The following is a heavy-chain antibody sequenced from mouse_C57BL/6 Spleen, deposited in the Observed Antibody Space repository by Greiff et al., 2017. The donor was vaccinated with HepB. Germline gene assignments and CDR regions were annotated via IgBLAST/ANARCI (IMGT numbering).Heavy chain of an antibody. CDR1: GYTFTSYW. Sequence: QVQLQQPGAELVMPGASVKLSCKASGYTFTSYWMHWVKQRPGQGLEWIGEIDPSDSYTNYNQKFKGKSTLTVDKSSSTAYMQLSSLTSEDSAVYYCALRLYYGSSYEDAMDYWGQGTSGTVSS. D-gene: IGHD1-1*01. CDR3: ALRLYYGSSYEDAMDY. CDR2: IDPSDSYT. V-gene: IGHV1-69*01. J-gene: IGHJ4*01.